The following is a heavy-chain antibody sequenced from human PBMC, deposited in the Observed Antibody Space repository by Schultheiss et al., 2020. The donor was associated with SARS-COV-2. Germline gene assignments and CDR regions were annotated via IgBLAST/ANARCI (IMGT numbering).Heavy chain of an antibody. J-gene: IGHJ4*02. CDR3: ARVAISSSFQYQFDS. CDR1: GGPISSGDSY. V-gene: IGHV4-30-4*01. D-gene: IGHD2-2*01. Sequence: SETLSLTCTVSGGPISSGDSYWSWVRQPPGKDLEWIGYIYYSGNAYYNPSLKGRITISIDTSKNQFSLQLTSVTAADTAVYYCARVAISSSFQYQFDSWSQGTLVTVSS. CDR2: IYYSGNA.